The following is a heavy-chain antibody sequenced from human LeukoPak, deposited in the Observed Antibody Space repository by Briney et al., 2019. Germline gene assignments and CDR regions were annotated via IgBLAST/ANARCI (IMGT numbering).Heavy chain of an antibody. J-gene: IGHJ4*02. V-gene: IGHV1-18*04. D-gene: IGHD4-17*01. CDR1: GYTFTDYY. CDR2: ISAYNGNT. CDR3: ARSPQGMTTVIAYFDY. Sequence: ASVKVSCKASGYTFTDYYMHWVRQAPGQGLEWMGCISAYNGNTNYAQKLQDRVTMTTDTSTSTAYMELRSLRSDDTAVYYCARSPQGMTTVIAYFDYWGQGTLVTVSS.